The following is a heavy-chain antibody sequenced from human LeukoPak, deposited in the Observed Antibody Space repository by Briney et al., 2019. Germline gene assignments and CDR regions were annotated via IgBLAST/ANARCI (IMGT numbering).Heavy chain of an antibody. V-gene: IGHV3-23*01. D-gene: IGHD3-9*01. CDR3: ARKFDGYYDILTGLPGDDAFDI. CDR2: ISGSGGST. CDR1: GFTFSSYA. Sequence: PGGSLRLSCAASGFTFSSYAMSWVRQAPGKGLEWVSAISGSGGSTYYADSVKGRFTISRDNSKNTLYLQMNGLRAEDTAVYYCARKFDGYYDILTGLPGDDAFDIWGQGTMVTVSS. J-gene: IGHJ3*02.